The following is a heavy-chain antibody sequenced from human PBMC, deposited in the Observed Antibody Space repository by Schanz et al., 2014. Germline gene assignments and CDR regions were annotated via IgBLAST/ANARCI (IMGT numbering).Heavy chain of an antibody. CDR3: AKSDAFDI. J-gene: IGHJ3*02. Sequence: VQLVESGGGLVQPGGSLRLSCSASGFTFSIYAMHWVRQAPGKGLEYVSAISHDGYSTYYADSVKGRFTISRDNSKNTLYLQMKSLRAEDTAVYYCAKSDAFDIWGQGTLVTVSS. V-gene: IGHV3-64*04. CDR2: ISHDGYST. CDR1: GFTFSIYA.